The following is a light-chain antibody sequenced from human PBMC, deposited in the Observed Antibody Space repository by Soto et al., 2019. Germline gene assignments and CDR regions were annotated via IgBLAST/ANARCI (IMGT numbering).Light chain of an antibody. CDR2: AAS. CDR1: QGISNW. J-gene: IGKJ4*01. Sequence: DIQMTQSPSSVSASVGDRVTITCRASQGISNWLAWYQQQPGKAPKLLIYAASSLQSGVPSRFSGGGSWTHFTLIISSLQPEDFATYYCQQTNTFLPLTFGGGTKVDIK. V-gene: IGKV1-12*01. CDR3: QQTNTFLPLT.